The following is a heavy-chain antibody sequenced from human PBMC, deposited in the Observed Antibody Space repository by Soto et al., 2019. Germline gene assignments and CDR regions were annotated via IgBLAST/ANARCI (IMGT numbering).Heavy chain of an antibody. J-gene: IGHJ4*02. D-gene: IGHD3-22*01. CDR3: ARATFFRKGYYHATDYYFFDY. V-gene: IGHV4-30-2*01. CDR1: GGSISSGGFS. Sequence: SETLSLTSAVSGGSISSGGFSWTWIRKPPSKGLEIIGYMYYSGGTYYNPSLKSPVTISVDRSKNQFSLRLSSVNAADTAEYSCARATFFRKGYYHATDYYFFDYRGQGTLVTSPQ. CDR2: MYYSGGT.